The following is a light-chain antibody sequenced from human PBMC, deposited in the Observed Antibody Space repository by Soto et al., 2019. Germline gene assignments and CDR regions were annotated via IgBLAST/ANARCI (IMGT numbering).Light chain of an antibody. CDR3: QQSYSSTPT. J-gene: IGKJ1*01. Sequence: DIQITQSPSSLSASVEDRVIITCRASQSIRNHLNWYQQKPGKAPKLLIVAACSLQSGVRSRFSGSRAGPDFTLTISSLQPEDFATDYCQQSYSSTPTFGQGTQVDIK. V-gene: IGKV1-39*01. CDR1: QSIRNH. CDR2: AAC.